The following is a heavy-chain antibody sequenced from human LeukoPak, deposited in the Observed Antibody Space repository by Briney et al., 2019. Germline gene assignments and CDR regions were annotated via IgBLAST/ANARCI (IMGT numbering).Heavy chain of an antibody. CDR3: ARDSSADAFAI. V-gene: IGHV4-34*01. CDR1: GGSFSGYY. Sequence: SETVSLTCAVYGGSFSGYYWSWIRQPPGKGLEWIGEINHSGSTNYNPSLKSRVTISVDTSKNQFSLKLSSVTAADTAVYYCARDSSADAFAIWGQRTMDTVSS. D-gene: IGHD2-15*01. CDR2: INHSGST. J-gene: IGHJ3*02.